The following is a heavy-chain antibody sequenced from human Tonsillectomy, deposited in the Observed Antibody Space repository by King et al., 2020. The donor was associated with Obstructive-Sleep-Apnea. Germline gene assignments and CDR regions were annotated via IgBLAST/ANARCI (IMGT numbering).Heavy chain of an antibody. J-gene: IGHJ4*02. D-gene: IGHD3-9*01. Sequence: QVQLQESGPGLVKPSETLSLTCSVSGAAISGYYWTWIRQPPGKGLEFIGYIYYDGSTDYNPSLKSRVTISVDKSTNHFSLNVNSVTAADTAVYYCARIPSFESDFWGPGILVTVSS. CDR1: GAAISGYY. CDR2: IYYDGST. CDR3: ARIPSFESDF. V-gene: IGHV4-59*01.